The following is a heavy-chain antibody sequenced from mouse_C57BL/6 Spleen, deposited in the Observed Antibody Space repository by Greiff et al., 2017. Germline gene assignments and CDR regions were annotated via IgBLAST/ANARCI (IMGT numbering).Heavy chain of an antibody. J-gene: IGHJ2*01. CDR2: IYPGGGNT. CDR1: GYTFTDYY. CDR3: ARSITTVVSPYFDY. Sequence: VKLQESGAELVRPGASVKLSCKASGYTFTDYYINWVKQRPGQGLEWIARIYPGGGNTYYNEKFKGKATLTAEKSSSTAYMQLSSLTSEDSAVYFCARSITTVVSPYFDYWGQGTTLTVSS. V-gene: IGHV1-76*01. D-gene: IGHD1-1*01.